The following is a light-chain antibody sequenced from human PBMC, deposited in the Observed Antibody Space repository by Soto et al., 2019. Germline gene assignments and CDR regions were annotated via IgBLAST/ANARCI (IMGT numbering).Light chain of an antibody. Sequence: DIQMTQPPSTLSASVGDRVTITCRASQSISSWLAWYQQRPGQAPKLLIYDASSLESGVPSTFSGSASGTEFTLTISSLQPDDFATYYCQQYNSYPWTFGQGTKVDIK. V-gene: IGKV1-5*01. CDR1: QSISSW. CDR2: DAS. J-gene: IGKJ1*01. CDR3: QQYNSYPWT.